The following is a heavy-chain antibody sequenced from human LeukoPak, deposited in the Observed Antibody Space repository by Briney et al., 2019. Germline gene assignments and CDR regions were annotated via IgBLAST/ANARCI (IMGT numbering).Heavy chain of an antibody. Sequence: ASVKVSCKASGGTFSSYAISWVRQAPGQGLEWMGGIILIFGTANYAQKFQGRVTITADESTSTAYMELSSLRSEDTAVYYCARGTGRDYEVLMDFQHWGQGTLVTVSS. V-gene: IGHV1-69*13. J-gene: IGHJ1*01. D-gene: IGHD4-17*01. CDR1: GGTFSSYA. CDR3: ARGTGRDYEVLMDFQH. CDR2: IILIFGTA.